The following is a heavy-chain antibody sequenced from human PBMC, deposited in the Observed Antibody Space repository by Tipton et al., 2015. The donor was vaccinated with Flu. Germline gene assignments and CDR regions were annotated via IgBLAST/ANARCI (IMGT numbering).Heavy chain of an antibody. CDR2: IYPGGTSDT. V-gene: IGHV5-51*01. D-gene: IGHD2-2*03. CDR1: GYSFIAYW. Sequence: QSGAEVKRPGESLKISCKASGYSFIAYWIAWVRQRPGKGLEWMGVIYPGGTSDTRYSPSFEGRVTISADKSITTAYLQWSSLKAPDTAIYDCGKGASHPPLDDFDIWGQGTQVTVSS. CDR3: GKGASHPPLDDFDI. J-gene: IGHJ3*02.